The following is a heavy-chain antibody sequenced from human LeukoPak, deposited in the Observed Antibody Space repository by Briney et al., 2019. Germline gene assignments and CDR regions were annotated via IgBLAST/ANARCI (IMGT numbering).Heavy chain of an antibody. D-gene: IGHD2-2*01. J-gene: IGHJ4*02. CDR3: ARGVPAATFDY. Sequence: SQTLSLTCAVSGGSISSGGYSWSWIRQPPGKGLEWIGYIYHSGSTYYNPSLKSRVTISVDRSKNQFSLQLNSVTPEDTAVYYCARGVPAATFDYWGQGTLVTVSS. V-gene: IGHV4-30-2*01. CDR1: GGSISSGGYS. CDR2: IYHSGST.